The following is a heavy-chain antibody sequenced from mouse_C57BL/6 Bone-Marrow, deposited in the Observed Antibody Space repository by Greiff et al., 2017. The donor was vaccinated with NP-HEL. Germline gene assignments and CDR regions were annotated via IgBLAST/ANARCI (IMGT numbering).Heavy chain of an antibody. CDR1: GYTFTDYY. V-gene: IGHV1-19*01. CDR2: INPYNGGT. CDR3: ANYYGSSYDAMDY. Sequence: EVKLVESGPVLVKPGASVKMSCKASGYTFTDYYMNWVKQSHGKSLEWIGVINPYNGGTSYNQKFKGKATLTVDKSSSTAYMELNSLTSEDSAVYYCANYYGSSYDAMDYWGQGTSVTVSS. J-gene: IGHJ4*01. D-gene: IGHD1-1*01.